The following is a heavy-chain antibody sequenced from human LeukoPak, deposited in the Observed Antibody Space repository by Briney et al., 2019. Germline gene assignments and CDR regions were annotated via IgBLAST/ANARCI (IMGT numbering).Heavy chain of an antibody. CDR1: GYSFTGYF. D-gene: IGHD4-17*01. J-gene: IGHJ4*02. Sequence: ASVKVSCKASGYSFTGYFMHWVRQAPGQGLEWMGWINPDSGGTYYAQNFQGRAIMTRDTSISTGYMEPRSLRLDDTAVYYCARDGAGKTVTHLIDYWGQGTLVTVSS. CDR3: ARDGAGKTVTHLIDY. V-gene: IGHV1-2*02. CDR2: INPDSGGT.